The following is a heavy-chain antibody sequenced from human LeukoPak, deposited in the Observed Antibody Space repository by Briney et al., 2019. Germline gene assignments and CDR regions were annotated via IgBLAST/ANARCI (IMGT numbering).Heavy chain of an antibody. CDR1: GYSFTSYW. J-gene: IGHJ5*02. CDR3: AAATPGDTMKPDWFDP. CDR2: IYPGDSDT. D-gene: IGHD2-2*01. V-gene: IGHV5-51*01. Sequence: GESLKISCKGSGYSFTSYWIGWVRQMPGKGLEWMGSIYPGDSDTRYSPSFQGQVTISADKSISTAYLQWSSLKASDTAMYYCAAATPGDTMKPDWFDPWGQGTLVTVSS.